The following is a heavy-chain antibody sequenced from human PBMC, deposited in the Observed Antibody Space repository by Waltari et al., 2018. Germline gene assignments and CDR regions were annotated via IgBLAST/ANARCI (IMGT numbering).Heavy chain of an antibody. CDR2: IKEDGSQT. Sequence: EVQLVESGGNLVQPGGSLRLSCAASGFTFSSYWITWVRQAPGRGLEWVANIKEDGSQTDYVDAVKGRFTISRDNAKNSLYLQMNSLRAEDTGLYYCARERGWNTFDYWGQGTLVTVSS. CDR1: GFTFSSYW. D-gene: IGHD6-19*01. J-gene: IGHJ4*02. CDR3: ARERGWNTFDY. V-gene: IGHV3-7*01.